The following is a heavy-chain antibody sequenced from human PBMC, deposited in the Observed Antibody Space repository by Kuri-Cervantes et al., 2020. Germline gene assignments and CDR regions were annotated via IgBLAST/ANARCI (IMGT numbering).Heavy chain of an antibody. J-gene: IGHJ6*02. D-gene: IGHD2-21*02. CDR3: ARALGDLYYYYGMDV. CDR1: GYTFTSYG. Sequence: ASVKVSCKASGYTFTSYGISWVRQAPGQGLEWMGWISAYNGNTNYAQKLQGRVTMTTDTSTSTAYMELRSLRSDDTAVYYCARALGDLYYYYGMDVWGQGTLVTVSS. V-gene: IGHV1-18*01. CDR2: ISAYNGNT.